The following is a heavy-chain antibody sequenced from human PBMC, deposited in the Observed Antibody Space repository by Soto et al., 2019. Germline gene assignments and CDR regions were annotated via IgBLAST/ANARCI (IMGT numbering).Heavy chain of an antibody. CDR1: GGSISSSSYY. CDR2: IYYSGST. D-gene: IGHD6-6*01. Sequence: SETLSLTCTVSGGSISSSSYYWGWIRQPPGKGLEWIGSIYYSGSTYYNPSLKSRVTISVDTSKNQFSLKLSSVTAADTAVYYCARTSILLEQLGVDYYYYYGMDVWGQGTTVTGS. CDR3: ARTSILLEQLGVDYYYYYGMDV. J-gene: IGHJ6*02. V-gene: IGHV4-39*01.